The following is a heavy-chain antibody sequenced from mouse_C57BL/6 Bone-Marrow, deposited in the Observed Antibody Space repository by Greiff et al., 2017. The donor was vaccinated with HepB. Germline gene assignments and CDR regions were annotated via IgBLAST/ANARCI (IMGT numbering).Heavy chain of an antibody. CDR3: ARGHGNYWYFDV. J-gene: IGHJ1*03. D-gene: IGHD2-1*01. V-gene: IGHV1-54*01. CDR1: GYAFTNYL. Sequence: VQLQQSGAELVRPGTSVKVSCKASGYAFTNYLIEWVKQRPGQGLEWIGVINPGSGGTNYNEKFKGKATLTADKSSSTAYMQLSSLTSEDSAVYFCARGHGNYWYFDVWGTGTTVTVSS. CDR2: INPGSGGT.